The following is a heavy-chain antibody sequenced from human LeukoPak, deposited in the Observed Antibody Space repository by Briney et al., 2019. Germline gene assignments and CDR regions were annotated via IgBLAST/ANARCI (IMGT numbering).Heavy chain of an antibody. D-gene: IGHD2-2*01. CDR2: IISSSSRI. CDR3: AKDALSSTSCNFDY. V-gene: IGHV3-21*04. Sequence: GGSLRLSCAASGFTFSSYTMMWVRQAPGKGLEYVSSIISSSSRIFYADSVKGRFTISRDNAKNSLYLQMNSLRAEDTALYYCAKDALSSTSCNFDYWGQGTLVTVSS. J-gene: IGHJ4*02. CDR1: GFTFSSYT.